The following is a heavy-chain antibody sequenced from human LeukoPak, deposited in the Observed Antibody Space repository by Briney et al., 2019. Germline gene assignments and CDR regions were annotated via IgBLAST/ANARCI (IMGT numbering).Heavy chain of an antibody. V-gene: IGHV1-2*02. D-gene: IGHD4-17*01. J-gene: IGHJ3*02. CDR2: INPNSSGT. CDR1: GYTFTGYY. Sequence: ASVKVSCKASGYTFTGYYMHWVRQAPGQGLEWMGWINPNSSGTNYAQKFQGRVTMTRDTSISTAYMELSRLRSDDTAVYYCAREMTTVTTSAFDIWGQGTMVTVSS. CDR3: AREMTTVTTSAFDI.